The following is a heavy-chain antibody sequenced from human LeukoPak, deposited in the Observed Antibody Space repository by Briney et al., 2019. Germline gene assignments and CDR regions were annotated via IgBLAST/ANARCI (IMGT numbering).Heavy chain of an antibody. J-gene: IGHJ5*02. CDR3: AKDYSSNWYNWFDP. Sequence: GGSLRLSCAASGFTFSSFALSWVRQAPGKGLEWVSAISTSVGSTYYADSVKGRFTISRDNSKNTLYLQMNSLRAEDTAVYYCAKDYSSNWYNWFDPWGQGTLVTVSS. CDR1: GFTFSSFA. CDR2: ISTSVGST. D-gene: IGHD6-13*01. V-gene: IGHV3-23*01.